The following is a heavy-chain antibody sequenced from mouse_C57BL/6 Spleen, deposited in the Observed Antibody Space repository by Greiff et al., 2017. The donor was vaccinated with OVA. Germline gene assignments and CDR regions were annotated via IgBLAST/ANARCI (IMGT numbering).Heavy chain of an antibody. V-gene: IGHV1-82*01. J-gene: IGHJ2*01. CDR2: IYPGDGDT. CDR1: GYAFSSSW. CDR3: ARKLAYYFDY. D-gene: IGHD4-1*01. Sequence: VQGVESGPELVKPGASVKISCKASGYAFSSSWMNWVKQRPGKGLEWIGRIYPGDGDTNYNGKFKGKATLTADKSSSTAYMQLSSLTSEDSAVYFCARKLAYYFDYWGQGTTLTVSS.